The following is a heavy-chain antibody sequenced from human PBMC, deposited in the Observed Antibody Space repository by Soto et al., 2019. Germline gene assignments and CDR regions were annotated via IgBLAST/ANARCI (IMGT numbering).Heavy chain of an antibody. CDR3: ARDPTASGYSWFQH. Sequence: GGSLRLSCAASGFTFSNYGMHWVRQAPGKGLEWVAVIWYDGSNKYYADSVKGRFTISRDNSKNTLYLQTNSLRAEDTAVYYCARDPTASGYSWFQHWGQGTLVTVS. CDR1: GFTFSNYG. D-gene: IGHD3-22*01. J-gene: IGHJ1*01. CDR2: IWYDGSNK. V-gene: IGHV3-33*01.